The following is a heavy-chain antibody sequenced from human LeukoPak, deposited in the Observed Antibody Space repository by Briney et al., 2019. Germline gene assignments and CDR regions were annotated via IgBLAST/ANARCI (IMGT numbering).Heavy chain of an antibody. CDR3: TRGSSGRRDN. CDR2: MNHKRGNT. CDR1: GYTFTSCD. V-gene: IGHV1-8*01. D-gene: IGHD3-3*01. J-gene: IGHJ4*02. Sequence: ASVKVSCKASGYTFTSCDINWVRQATGQGLEWMGWMNHKRGNTGYGQSFQGRITMTRYISIGTAYMELSNLTSEDTAIYYCTRGSSGRRDNWGQGNLVTV.